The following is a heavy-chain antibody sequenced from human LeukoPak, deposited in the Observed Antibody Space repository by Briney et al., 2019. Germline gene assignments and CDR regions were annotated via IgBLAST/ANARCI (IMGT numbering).Heavy chain of an antibody. CDR2: IYSGGST. CDR3: ARGPYCSGGTCFSLGEFDP. D-gene: IGHD2-15*01. V-gene: IGHV3-53*01. Sequence: GGSLRLSCAASGFTVSSNYMSWVRQAPGKGLEWVSVIYSGGSTYYADSVKGRFTISRDRSKNTLYLQMSSLRAEDTALYYCARGPYCSGGTCFSLGEFDPWGQGTLVTVSS. CDR1: GFTVSSNY. J-gene: IGHJ5*02.